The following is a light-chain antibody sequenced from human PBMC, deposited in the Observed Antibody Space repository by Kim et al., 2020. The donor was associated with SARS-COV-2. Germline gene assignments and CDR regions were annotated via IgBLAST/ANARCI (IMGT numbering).Light chain of an antibody. CDR1: QDISGW. V-gene: IGKV1-12*01. CDR3: QQTNSFPLT. CDR2: GAS. Sequence: SASVGDRVTITCRASQDISGWLAWYRQKPGQAPNLLIYGASRLQSGVPSRFSGSGSGTDFTLTISSLQPEDFATYFCQQTNSFPLTFGGGTKLEI. J-gene: IGKJ4*01.